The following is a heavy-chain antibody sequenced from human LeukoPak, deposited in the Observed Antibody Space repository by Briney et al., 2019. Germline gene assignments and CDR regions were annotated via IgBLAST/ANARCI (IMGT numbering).Heavy chain of an antibody. D-gene: IGHD6-19*01. CDR1: GFTFSRCD. V-gene: IGHV3-30*19. CDR3: ALNRGSGWYFHY. Sequence: PGGSLRLSCAASGFTFSRCDMHWVRQAPGKGLEWVAVISYDGSNKYADSVKGRFTISRDNSKNTLYLEMNSLRAEDTAVYYCALNRGSGWYFHYWGQGTLVTVSS. CDR2: ISYDGSNK. J-gene: IGHJ4*02.